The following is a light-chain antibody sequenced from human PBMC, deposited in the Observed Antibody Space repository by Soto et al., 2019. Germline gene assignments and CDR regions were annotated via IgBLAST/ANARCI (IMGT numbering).Light chain of an antibody. J-gene: IGLJ2*01. Sequence: QSALTQPASVSGSPGQSITISCTGTSSDVGGYNYVSWYQQHPGKAPKLMISEVSNRPSGVSNRFSGSKSGNTASLTISGLQAEDEADYYCSSYTSSSTLVFGGGTKDTVL. V-gene: IGLV2-14*01. CDR1: SSDVGGYNY. CDR2: EVS. CDR3: SSYTSSSTLV.